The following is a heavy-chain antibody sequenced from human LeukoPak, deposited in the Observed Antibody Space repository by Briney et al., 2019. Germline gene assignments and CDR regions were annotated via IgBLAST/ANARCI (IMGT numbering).Heavy chain of an antibody. CDR1: GYTFTSYG. CDR2: ISAYNGNT. D-gene: IGHD3-10*01. CDR3: ARGSSSGSYYNAYYYYGVDV. J-gene: IGHJ6*02. Sequence: GASVKVSCKASGYTFTSYGISWVRQAPGQGLEWMGWISAYNGNTNYAQKLQGRVTMTTDTSTSTAYMELRSLRSDDTAVYYCARGSSSGSYYNAYYYYGVDVWGQGTTVTVSS. V-gene: IGHV1-18*01.